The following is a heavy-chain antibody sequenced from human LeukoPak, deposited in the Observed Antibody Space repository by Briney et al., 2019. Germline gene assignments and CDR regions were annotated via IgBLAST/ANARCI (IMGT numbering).Heavy chain of an antibody. D-gene: IGHD5-18*01. V-gene: IGHV1-69*06. CDR2: IIPIFGTA. J-gene: IGHJ5*02. Sequence: SSVTVSCKASGYTFSSYAISWVRQAPGQGLEWVGGIIPIFGTANYAQKFQGRVTITADKSTSTAYMELSSMRSEDTAVSYCARALPHRRLMDTTMEQHLFDPWGHGTPVTVSS. CDR1: GYTFSSYA. CDR3: ARALPHRRLMDTTMEQHLFDP.